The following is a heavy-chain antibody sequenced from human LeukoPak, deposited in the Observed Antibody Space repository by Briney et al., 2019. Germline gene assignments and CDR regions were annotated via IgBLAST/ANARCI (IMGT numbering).Heavy chain of an antibody. CDR3: AKPPYDSSGYYYGPFDY. Sequence: GGSLRLSCAASGFTFSSYAMSLVRQAPGKGLEWVSAISGSGGSTYYADSVKGRFTISRDNSKNTLYLQMNSLRAEDTAVYYCAKPPYDSSGYYYGPFDYWGQGTLVTVSS. CDR2: ISGSGGST. D-gene: IGHD3-22*01. V-gene: IGHV3-23*01. J-gene: IGHJ4*02. CDR1: GFTFSSYA.